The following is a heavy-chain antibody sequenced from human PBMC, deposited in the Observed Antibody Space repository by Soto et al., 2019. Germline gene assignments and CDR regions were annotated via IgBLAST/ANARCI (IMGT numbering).Heavy chain of an antibody. V-gene: IGHV3-30*18. J-gene: IGHJ6*02. CDR3: AKATGYCYSSSCRDYYYYYGMDV. CDR2: ISYDGSNK. D-gene: IGHD2-2*01. CDR1: GFTFSIYG. Sequence: GGSLRLSCAASGFTFSIYGMDWVRQAPGKGLEWVAVISYDGSNKYYADSVKGRFTISRDNSKNTLYLQMNSLRAEDTAVYYCAKATGYCYSSSCRDYYYYYGMDVWGQGTTVTVSS.